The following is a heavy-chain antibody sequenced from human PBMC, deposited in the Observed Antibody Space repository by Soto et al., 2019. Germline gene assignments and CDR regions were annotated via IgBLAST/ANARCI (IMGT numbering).Heavy chain of an antibody. CDR1: GFTFSSYG. D-gene: IGHD6-19*01. Sequence: QVQLVESGGGVVQPGRSLRLSCAASGFTFSSYGMHWVRQAPGKGLEWVAVIWYDGSNKYYADSVKGRFTISRDNSKKTLYLQMNSLRAEDTVVYYCARDCAGYSSGWYQRGGFDYWGQGTLVTVSS. CDR3: ARDCAGYSSGWYQRGGFDY. V-gene: IGHV3-33*01. J-gene: IGHJ4*02. CDR2: IWYDGSNK.